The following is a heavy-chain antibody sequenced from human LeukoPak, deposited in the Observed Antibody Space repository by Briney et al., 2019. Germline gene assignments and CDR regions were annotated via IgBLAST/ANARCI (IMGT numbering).Heavy chain of an antibody. CDR2: ISSSSSYI. D-gene: IGHD3-9*01. CDR1: GFTFSSYS. J-gene: IGHJ5*02. Sequence: GGSLRLSCAASGFTFSSYSMNWVRQAPGKGLEWVSSISSSSSYIYYADSVKGRFTISRDNAKNSLYLQMNSLRAEDTAVYYCARGVLRYFDWLKGGYWFDPWGQGTLVTVSS. CDR3: ARGVLRYFDWLKGGYWFDP. V-gene: IGHV3-21*01.